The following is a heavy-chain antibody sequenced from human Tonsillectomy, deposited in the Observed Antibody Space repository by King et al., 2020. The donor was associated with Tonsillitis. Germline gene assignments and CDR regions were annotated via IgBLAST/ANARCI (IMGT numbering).Heavy chain of an antibody. CDR2: ISGSGAST. Sequence: VQLLESGGGLVQPGGSLRLSCAASGFTFSSYAMNWVRQAPGKGLEWVSGISGSGASTYYADSVKGRFTISRDNSKNTLYLQMNSLRAEDTAVYYCAKDSRYCSSSSCYGGGYYMDVWGKGTTVTVSS. J-gene: IGHJ6*03. V-gene: IGHV3-23*01. CDR3: AKDSRYCSSSSCYGGGYYMDV. CDR1: GFTFSSYA. D-gene: IGHD2-2*01.